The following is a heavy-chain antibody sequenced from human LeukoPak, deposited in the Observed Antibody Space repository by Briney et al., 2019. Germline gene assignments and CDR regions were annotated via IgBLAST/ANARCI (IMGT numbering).Heavy chain of an antibody. Sequence: GGSLRLSCAASGFTFSSYSRNWFRQAPRKGLEWVSSISSSSSYIYYADSVKGRFTISRDNAKNSLYLQMNSLRAEDTAVYYCAREPSSGWFDYWGQGTLVTVSS. V-gene: IGHV3-21*01. J-gene: IGHJ4*02. D-gene: IGHD6-19*01. CDR3: AREPSSGWFDY. CDR1: GFTFSSYS. CDR2: ISSSSSYI.